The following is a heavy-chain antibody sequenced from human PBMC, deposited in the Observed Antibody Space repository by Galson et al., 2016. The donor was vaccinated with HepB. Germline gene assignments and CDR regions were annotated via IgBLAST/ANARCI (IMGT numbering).Heavy chain of an antibody. CDR1: GFIFRGYG. V-gene: IGHV3-30*18. J-gene: IGHJ4*02. CDR2: DSMDGGRK. Sequence: SLRLSCAASGFIFRGYGMHWVRQAPGKGLEWVAADSMDGGRKCYADSVRGRFTISRDNSNNMLFLQMDSLRPDDTGVYYCAKRHEFCPPVGCSVDYWGQGTRVSVSS. CDR3: AKRHEFCPPVGCSVDY. D-gene: IGHD3-10*02.